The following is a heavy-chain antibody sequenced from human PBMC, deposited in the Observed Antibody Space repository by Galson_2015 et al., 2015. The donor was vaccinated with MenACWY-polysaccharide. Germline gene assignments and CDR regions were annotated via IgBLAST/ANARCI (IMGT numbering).Heavy chain of an antibody. D-gene: IGHD3-22*01. CDR1: GYSFSSYD. CDR2: MNPNSGNT. CDR3: ARGGKYYYDSSGYLNWFDP. V-gene: IGHV1-8*01. Sequence: SVKVSCKASGYSFSSYDINWVRQTTGQGLEWMGWMNPNSGNTGYAQKFQGRVTMTRNTSISIAYMELSSLRSEDTAVYYCARGGKYYYDSSGYLNWFDPWGQGTLVTVSA. J-gene: IGHJ5*02.